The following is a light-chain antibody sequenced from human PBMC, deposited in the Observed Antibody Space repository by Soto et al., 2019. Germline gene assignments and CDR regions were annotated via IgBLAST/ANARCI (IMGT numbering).Light chain of an antibody. CDR2: GSS. CDR1: QSVSNNY. Sequence: EVVLTQSPGTLSLSPGERATLSCRASQSVSNNYLAWYQQKPGQSPKLLIFGSSDRATGIPDRFSGSGSGKDFTLTISSLEPEDFAVYYCQQYGSSPPYTFGQGTKTGDQT. V-gene: IGKV3-20*01. J-gene: IGKJ2*01. CDR3: QQYGSSPPYT.